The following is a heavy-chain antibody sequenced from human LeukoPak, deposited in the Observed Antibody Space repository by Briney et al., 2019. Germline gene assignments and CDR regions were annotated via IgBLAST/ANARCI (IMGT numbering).Heavy chain of an antibody. V-gene: IGHV1-46*01. CDR3: ARDLQGSSTFDD. CDR1: AYTFTSNY. D-gene: IGHD4-11*01. Sequence: ASVKVSCTASAYTFTSNYMHWVRQAPGQGIELMGIISTSGGSTTYAQKFQGRVTMTRDTSTNTVYMELSSLRSDDTAVYYCARDLQGSSTFDDSGQGTLVTVSA. J-gene: IGHJ4*02. CDR2: ISTSGGST.